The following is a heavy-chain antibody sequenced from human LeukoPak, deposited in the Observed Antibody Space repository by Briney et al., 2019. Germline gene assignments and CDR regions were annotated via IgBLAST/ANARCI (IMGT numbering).Heavy chain of an antibody. CDR3: AKRGVVIRVILVGFHKEAYYFDS. V-gene: IGHV3-23*01. J-gene: IGHJ4*02. D-gene: IGHD3-22*01. CDR2: ISDSGGRT. CDR1: GITLSNYG. Sequence: GGALRLSCAVSGITLSNYGMTWVRQAPGKGVEGVAGISDSGGRTNYADSGKGRFTLSRDNPKNTLYLQMNSLRAEDTAVYFCAKRGVVIRVILVGFHKEAYYFDSWGQGALVTVSS.